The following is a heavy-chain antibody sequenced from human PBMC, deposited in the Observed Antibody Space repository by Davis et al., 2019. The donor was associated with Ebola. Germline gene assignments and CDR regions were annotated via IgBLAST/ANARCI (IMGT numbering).Heavy chain of an antibody. J-gene: IGHJ6*02. V-gene: IGHV3-66*01. D-gene: IGHD3-10*01. Sequence: GESLKISCAASGFTVSSNYMSWVRQAPGKGLEWVSVIYSGGSTYYADSVKGRFTISRDNSKNTLYLQMNSLRAEDTAVYYCARELMGYYYGSGSYGYYGMDVWGQGTTVTVSS. CDR3: ARELMGYYYGSGSYGYYGMDV. CDR1: GFTVSSNY. CDR2: IYSGGST.